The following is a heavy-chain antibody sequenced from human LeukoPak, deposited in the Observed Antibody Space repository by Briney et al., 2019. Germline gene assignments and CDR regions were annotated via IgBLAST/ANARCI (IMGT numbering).Heavy chain of an antibody. CDR3: ASIADTAMATPFDY. D-gene: IGHD5-18*01. CDR2: IKQDETEK. CDR1: GFTFSNFW. J-gene: IGHJ4*02. Sequence: GGSLRLSCTASGFTFSNFWMGWVRQAPGKGLEWVANIKQDETEKFYLGSVKGRFTISRDNAKNSLYLQMNSLRAEDTAVYYCASIADTAMATPFDYWGQGTLVTVSS. V-gene: IGHV3-7*01.